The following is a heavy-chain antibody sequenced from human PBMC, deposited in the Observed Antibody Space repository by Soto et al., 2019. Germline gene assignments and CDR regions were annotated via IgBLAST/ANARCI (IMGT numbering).Heavy chain of an antibody. CDR2: ISSGGRSI. J-gene: IGHJ4*02. CDR3: ARSAVGATPDS. D-gene: IGHD1-26*01. CDR1: GFTFNTYT. V-gene: IGHV3-21*01. Sequence: GGSLRLSCADSGFTFNTYTMNWVRQAPGKGLEWVSCISSGGRSIYYADSVKGRFTISRDNAKSSLFLQMDSLRVEDTSVYYCARSAVGATPDSWGQGIMVTVSS.